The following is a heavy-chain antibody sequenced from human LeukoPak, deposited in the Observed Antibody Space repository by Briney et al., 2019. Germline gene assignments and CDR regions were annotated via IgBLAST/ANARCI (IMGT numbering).Heavy chain of an antibody. CDR3: ARRASITIFGVVENWFDP. D-gene: IGHD3-3*01. J-gene: IGHJ5*02. V-gene: IGHV1-69*05. CDR2: IIPIFCTA. Sequence: ASVTVSCKASGGTFSSYAISWVRQAPGQRLEWMGGIIPIFCTANYAQKFQGRVTITTDESTSTAYMELSSLRSEDTAVYYWARRASITIFGVVENWFDPWGQGTLVTVSS. CDR1: GGTFSSYA.